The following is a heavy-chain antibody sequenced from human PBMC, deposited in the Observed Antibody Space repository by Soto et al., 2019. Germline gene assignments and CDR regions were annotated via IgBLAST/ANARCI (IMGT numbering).Heavy chain of an antibody. Sequence: GASVRVSCKASGFTFTSSAMQWVRQARGQRLEWIGWIVVGSGNTNYAQKFQERVTITRDMSTSTAYMELSSLRSEDTAVYYCAADRYCSGGSCYDAFDIWGPGTMVTLSS. CDR3: AADRYCSGGSCYDAFDI. CDR1: GFTFTSSA. D-gene: IGHD2-15*01. CDR2: IVVGSGNT. J-gene: IGHJ3*02. V-gene: IGHV1-58*02.